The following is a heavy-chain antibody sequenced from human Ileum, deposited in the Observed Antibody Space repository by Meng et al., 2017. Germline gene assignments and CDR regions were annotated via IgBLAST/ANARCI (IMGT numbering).Heavy chain of an antibody. J-gene: IGHJ4*02. CDR3: GKAPDY. CDR2: IYTSGST. Sequence: SDTLSLTCTASGGSLASGSYYWNWIRQPAGEGRQWIGRIYTSGSTNYNPFLRGRATISIDTSKKQFSLKLNSVTAADTAVYYCGKAPDYWGQGTLVTVSS. V-gene: IGHV4-61*02. CDR1: GGSLASGSYY.